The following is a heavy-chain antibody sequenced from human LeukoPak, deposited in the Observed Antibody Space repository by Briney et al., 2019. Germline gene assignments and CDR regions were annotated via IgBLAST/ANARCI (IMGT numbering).Heavy chain of an antibody. CDR1: GGSISSYY. CDR3: ARETVTPGSYYYYYMDV. CDR2: IYYSGST. Sequence: SETLSLTCTVSGGSISSYYWSWIRQPPGKGLEWIGYIYYSGSTDYNPSLKSRVTISVDTSKNQFSLKLSSVTAADTAVYYCARETVTPGSYYYYYMDVWGKGTTVTVSS. V-gene: IGHV4-59*01. D-gene: IGHD4-11*01. J-gene: IGHJ6*03.